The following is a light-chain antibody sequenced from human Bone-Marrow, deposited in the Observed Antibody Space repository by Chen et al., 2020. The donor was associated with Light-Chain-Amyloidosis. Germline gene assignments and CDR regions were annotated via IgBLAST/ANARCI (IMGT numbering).Light chain of an antibody. Sequence: EIVLTQSPGTLSLAPGEGANLSCRASQTISSNYLTWYQQKFGQAPSLLIYGSSSRATGIPDRFTGSGSGTDFTLTINRLVPEDFAMYYCQQYGTSPLTFGGGTKVEIK. V-gene: IGKV3-20*01. CDR3: QQYGTSPLT. J-gene: IGKJ4*01. CDR1: QTISSNY. CDR2: GSS.